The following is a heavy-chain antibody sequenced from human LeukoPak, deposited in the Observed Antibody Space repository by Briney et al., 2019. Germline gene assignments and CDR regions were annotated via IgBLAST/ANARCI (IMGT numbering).Heavy chain of an antibody. V-gene: IGHV3-69-1*01. CDR3: AYSNSFDY. CDR1: GFTFSAYD. D-gene: IGHD4-11*01. J-gene: IGHJ4*02. CDR2: ISRSNNV. Sequence: KPGGSLRLSCAASGFTFSAYDMNWVRQAPGKGLEWASYISRSNNVYYADSVKGRFTISRDNAKNSLYLQMNSLRAEDTAVYHCAYSNSFDYWGQGTLVTVSS.